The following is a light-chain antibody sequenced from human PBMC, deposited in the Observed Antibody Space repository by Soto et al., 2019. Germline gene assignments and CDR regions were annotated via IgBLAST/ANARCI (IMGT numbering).Light chain of an antibody. V-gene: IGLV1-40*01. CDR2: RNN. CDR1: SSNIGAGYD. CDR3: QSYDSSLSVYV. Sequence: QSVLTQPPSVSGAPGQRVTISFTGSSSNIGAGYDVHWYQQLPGTAPKLLIYRNNNRPSGVPDRFSGSKSGTSASLAITGLQAEDEADYYCQSYDSSLSVYVFGTGTKVTVL. J-gene: IGLJ1*01.